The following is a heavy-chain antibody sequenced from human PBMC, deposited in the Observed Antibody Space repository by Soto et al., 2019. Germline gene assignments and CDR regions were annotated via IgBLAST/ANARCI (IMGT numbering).Heavy chain of an antibody. CDR2: IYYSGST. V-gene: IGHV4-59*01. CDR1: GGSISSYY. CDR3: ARDAETYSSSWYYFDY. J-gene: IGHJ4*02. Sequence: PSETLSLTCTFSGGSISSYYWSWIRQPPGKGLEWIGYIYYSGSTNYNPSLKSRVTISVDTSKNQFSLKLSSVTAADTAVYYCARDAETYSSSWYYFDYWGQGTLVTVSS. D-gene: IGHD6-13*01.